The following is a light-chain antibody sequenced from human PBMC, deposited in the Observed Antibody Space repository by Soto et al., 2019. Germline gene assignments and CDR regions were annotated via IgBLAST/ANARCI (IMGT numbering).Light chain of an antibody. CDR2: AAS. J-gene: IGKJ4*01. CDR3: LQDYTYPLT. Sequence: AIQMTQSPSSLSASVGDRVTITCRASQGVKNDLGWYQQKPGKAPKLLIYAASSLQSGVPSRFSGSGSGTDFTLTITSLQPEDFATYYCLQDYTYPLTFGGGTKVDIK. CDR1: QGVKND. V-gene: IGKV1-6*01.